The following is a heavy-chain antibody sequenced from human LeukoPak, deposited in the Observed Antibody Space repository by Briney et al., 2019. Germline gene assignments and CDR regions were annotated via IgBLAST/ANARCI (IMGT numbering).Heavy chain of an antibody. V-gene: IGHV3-23*01. CDR1: GFTFSSYA. CDR3: AKASPFNYYDSSGYYDY. Sequence: GGSLRLSCAASGFTFSSYAMSWVRQAPGKGLEWVSAISGSGGSTYYANSVKGRFTISRDNSKNTLYLQMSSLRAEDTAVYYCAKASPFNYYDSSGYYDYWGQGTLVTVSS. J-gene: IGHJ4*02. CDR2: ISGSGGST. D-gene: IGHD3-22*01.